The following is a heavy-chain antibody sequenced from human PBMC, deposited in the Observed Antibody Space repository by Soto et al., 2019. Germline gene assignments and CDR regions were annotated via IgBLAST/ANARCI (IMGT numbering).Heavy chain of an antibody. CDR3: AKEGYCSSTSCYDWFDP. V-gene: IGHV3-23*01. Sequence: EVQLLESGGGLVQPGGSLRLSCAASGFTFSSYAMSWVHQAPGKGLEWVSAISGSGGSTYYADSVKGRFTISRDNSKNTLYLQMNSLRAEDTAVYYCAKEGYCSSTSCYDWFDPWGQGTLVTVSS. J-gene: IGHJ5*02. D-gene: IGHD2-2*01. CDR2: ISGSGGST. CDR1: GFTFSSYA.